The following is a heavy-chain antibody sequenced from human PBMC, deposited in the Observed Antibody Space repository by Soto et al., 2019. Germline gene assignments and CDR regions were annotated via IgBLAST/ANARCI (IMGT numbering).Heavy chain of an antibody. CDR3: VTRSIVPLNWFDP. CDR2: IYHTGTT. V-gene: IGHV4-4*02. Sequence: SETLSLTGGVSGASISSRNWWSWVRQSPAKGLEWIGEIYHTGTTNYNPSLKSRVTLSVDKSKNQFSLTLTSVTAADTAVYYCVTRSIVPLNWFDPWGQGTLVTVSS. D-gene: IGHD2-8*01. J-gene: IGHJ5*02. CDR1: GASISSRNW.